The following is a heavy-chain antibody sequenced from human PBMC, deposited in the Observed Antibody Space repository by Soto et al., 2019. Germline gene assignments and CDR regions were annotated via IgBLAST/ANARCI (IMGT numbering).Heavy chain of an antibody. CDR1: GFTVSSNY. CDR3: AGPSSGWSAHTGPGYFDL. D-gene: IGHD6-19*01. V-gene: IGHV3-53*02. Sequence: EVQLVETGGDLIQPGGSLRLSCAASGFTVSSNYMSWVRQAPGKGLEWVSVIYSGGSTYYADSVKGRFTISRDNSKNTLYLQMNSLRAEDTAVYYCAGPSSGWSAHTGPGYFDLWGRGTLVTVSS. J-gene: IGHJ2*01. CDR2: IYSGGST.